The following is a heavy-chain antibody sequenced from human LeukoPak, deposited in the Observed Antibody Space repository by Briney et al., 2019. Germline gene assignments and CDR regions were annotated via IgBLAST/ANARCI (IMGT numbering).Heavy chain of an antibody. J-gene: IGHJ4*02. Sequence: NPSETLSLTCTVSGYSISSDYYWGWIRQPPGKGLEWIGSIYYSGSTYYNPSLKSRVTISVDTSKNQFSLKLSSVTAADTAVYYCARDEYSYGREYWGQGTLVTVSS. CDR1: GYSISSDYY. CDR3: ARDEYSYGREY. CDR2: IYYSGST. D-gene: IGHD5-18*01. V-gene: IGHV4-38-2*02.